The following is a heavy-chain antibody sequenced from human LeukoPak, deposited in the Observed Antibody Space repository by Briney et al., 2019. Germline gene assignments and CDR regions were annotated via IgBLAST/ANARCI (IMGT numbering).Heavy chain of an antibody. V-gene: IGHV4-34*01. CDR3: ARGGNGWYFDL. CDR2: IDHSGST. D-gene: IGHD1-14*01. CDR1: GASLRGSC. J-gene: IGHJ2*01. Sequence: PSETLSLTCAVQGASLRGSCWSWIRQPPGKGLQWIGQIDHSGSTHSIPSLKSRVTISLDTSQSQVSLKVNSVTAADTAVYFCARGGNGWYFDLWGRGTLVTVSS.